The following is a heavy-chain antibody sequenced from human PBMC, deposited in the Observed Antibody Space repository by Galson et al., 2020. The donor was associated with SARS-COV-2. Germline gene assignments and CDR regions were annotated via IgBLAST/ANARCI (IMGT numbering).Heavy chain of an antibody. D-gene: IGHD3-9*01. Sequence: SETLSLTCTVSGGSISGGSYFWTWIRQPAGKGLEWIGQIYSSDIPDYNPSLKSRVTISVDTSTNQFSLKLSSVTAADTAVYECASAVNGYEDILTGFYANYDYYMDVCGEGTQVSISS. CDR2: IYSSDIP. J-gene: IGHJ6*03. CDR1: GGSISGGSYF. V-gene: IGHV4-61*09. CDR3: ASAVNGYEDILTGFYANYDYYMDV.